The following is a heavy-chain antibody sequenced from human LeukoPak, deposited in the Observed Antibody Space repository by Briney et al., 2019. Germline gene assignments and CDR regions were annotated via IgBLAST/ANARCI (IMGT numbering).Heavy chain of an antibody. CDR1: GGSISSSSYY. CDR2: IYYSGST. Sequence: KPSETLSLTCTVSGGSISSSSYYWGWIRQPPGKGLEWIGSIYYSGSTYYNPSLKSRVTISVDTSKNQSSLKLSSVTAADTALYYCARAKITAADIDRPFDPWGQGTLVTVSS. J-gene: IGHJ5*02. CDR3: ARAKITAADIDRPFDP. V-gene: IGHV4-39*07. D-gene: IGHD6-13*01.